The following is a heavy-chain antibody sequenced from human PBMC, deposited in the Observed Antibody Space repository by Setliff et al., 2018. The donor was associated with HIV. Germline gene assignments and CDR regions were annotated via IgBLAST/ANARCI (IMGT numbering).Heavy chain of an antibody. CDR2: IIPIYGTA. D-gene: IGHD3-10*01. CDR3: ASDSPTARFEEVSEHFYFYMDV. J-gene: IGHJ6*03. CDR1: GGAYPTFA. V-gene: IGHV1-69*13. Sequence: SVKVSCKASGGAYPTFAFNWVRQAPGQGLEWMGGIIPIYGTANYAQRFLGRATITAGGSTSTMELTSLTSEDTAVYYCASDSPTARFEEVSEHFYFYMDVWGRGTTVTVS.